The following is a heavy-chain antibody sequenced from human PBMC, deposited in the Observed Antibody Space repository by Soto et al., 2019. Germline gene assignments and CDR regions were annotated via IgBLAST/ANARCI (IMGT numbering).Heavy chain of an antibody. Sequence: ASVKVSCKASGYTFTGYYIHWLRQAPGQGLEWMGWINTNSGGTNYAQKFQGRVTMTRDTSISTAYMELSRLTSDDTAVYYCARTQTNDYWGQGTLVTVSS. CDR3: ARTQTNDY. V-gene: IGHV1-2*02. CDR1: GYTFTGYY. J-gene: IGHJ4*02. CDR2: INTNSGGT.